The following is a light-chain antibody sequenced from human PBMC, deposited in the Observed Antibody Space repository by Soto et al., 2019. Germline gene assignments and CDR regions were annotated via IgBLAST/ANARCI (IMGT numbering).Light chain of an antibody. CDR3: QSYDISLHNYV. V-gene: IGLV1-40*01. CDR1: TSNIGAPYD. CDR2: GDN. Sequence: QSVLTQPPSLSGAPGPRVSISCTGSTSNIGAPYDVHWYQHLPGTAPKLLIYGDNNRPSGVPDRFSGSKSGTSASLAITRLQAEDEADYYCQSYDISLHNYVFGTGTKVTVL. J-gene: IGLJ1*01.